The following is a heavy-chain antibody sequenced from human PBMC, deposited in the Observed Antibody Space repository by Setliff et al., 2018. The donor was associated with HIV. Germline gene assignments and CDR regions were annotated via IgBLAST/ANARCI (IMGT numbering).Heavy chain of an antibody. J-gene: IGHJ4*02. Sequence: PSETLSLTCAVYGGSLRGYYWSWVRQSPLKGLEWIGEISRTGNINYNTALSNRVTVSVDTSKNQFSLKLTSVTAADTAVYFCARLHLRVPPSIFDYWSPGTMVTVSS. V-gene: IGHV4-34*01. CDR2: ISRTGNI. CDR3: ARLHLRVPPSIFDY. D-gene: IGHD2-2*01. CDR1: GGSLRGYY.